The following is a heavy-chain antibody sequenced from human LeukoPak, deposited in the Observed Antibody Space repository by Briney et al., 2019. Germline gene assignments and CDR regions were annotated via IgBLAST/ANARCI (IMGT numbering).Heavy chain of an antibody. CDR1: GGTFSSYA. CDR2: IIPIFGTA. J-gene: IGHJ4*02. D-gene: IGHD6-19*01. Sequence: SVKVSCKASGGTFSSYAISWVRQAPGQGLEWMGGIIPIFGTANYAQKFQGRVTITADESTSTAYMELSSLRSEDTAVYYCARGGSSGWYRQVSYYFDYWGQGTLVTVSS. V-gene: IGHV1-69*13. CDR3: ARGGSSGWYRQVSYYFDY.